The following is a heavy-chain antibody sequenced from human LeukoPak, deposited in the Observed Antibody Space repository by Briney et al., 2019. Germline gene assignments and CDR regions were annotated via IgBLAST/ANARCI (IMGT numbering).Heavy chain of an antibody. Sequence: SCKASGYTFTSYYMHWVRQAPGKGLEWVSYISSSSSTIYYADSVKGRFTISRDNAKNSLYLQMNSLRAEDTAVYYCAREPGGYCSSTSCYRMDYYYGMDVWGQGTTVTVSS. CDR1: GYTFTSYY. V-gene: IGHV3-48*01. D-gene: IGHD2-2*03. CDR3: AREPGGYCSSTSCYRMDYYYGMDV. J-gene: IGHJ6*02. CDR2: ISSSSSTI.